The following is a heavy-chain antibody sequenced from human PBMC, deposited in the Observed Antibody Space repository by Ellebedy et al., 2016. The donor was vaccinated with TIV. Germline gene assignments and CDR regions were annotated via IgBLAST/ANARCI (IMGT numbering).Heavy chain of an antibody. CDR2: ITESGGNT. CDR3: ARDPVGVGPAFDV. CDR1: GLTFSSHA. Sequence: GESLKISCAASGLTFSSHAMSWVRQAPGKGLEWVYSITESGGNTYYADSVKGRFTISRDNSKDTRFLQMTSLSAEDTAIYFCARDPVGVGPAFDVWGQGTMVTVSS. D-gene: IGHD4-23*01. V-gene: IGHV3-23*01. J-gene: IGHJ3*01.